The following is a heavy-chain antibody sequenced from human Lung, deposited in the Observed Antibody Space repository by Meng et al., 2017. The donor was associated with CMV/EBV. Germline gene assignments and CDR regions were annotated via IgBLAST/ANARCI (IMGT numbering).Heavy chain of an antibody. V-gene: IGHV2-26*01. J-gene: IGHJ6*02. CDR1: GFSLSNARMG. CDR3: ARIPAAIGGYYQCGMDV. Sequence: GPXLVXPTETLTLTCTDSGFSLSNARMGVSWIRQPPGNALEWLEHIFSNDEKSYSTSLKSKLTISNDISKSQVVLTMTNIDPVGPATYYCARIPAAIGGYYQCGMDVWGQGXTVTVSS. D-gene: IGHD2-2*01. CDR2: IFSNDEK.